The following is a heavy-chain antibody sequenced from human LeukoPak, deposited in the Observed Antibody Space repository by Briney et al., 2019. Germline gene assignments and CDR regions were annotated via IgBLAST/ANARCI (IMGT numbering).Heavy chain of an antibody. Sequence: GGSLRLSCAASGFTFSSYWMTWVRHLPGKGLEWVAKIKQDGSEKYYVDSVKGRFTISRDNAKNSLYLQMNSLRAEDTAVYYCASRVGSGSYLWGQGTLVTVSS. J-gene: IGHJ5*02. D-gene: IGHD1-26*01. CDR3: ASRVGSGSYL. CDR1: GFTFSSYW. CDR2: IKQDGSEK. V-gene: IGHV3-7*01.